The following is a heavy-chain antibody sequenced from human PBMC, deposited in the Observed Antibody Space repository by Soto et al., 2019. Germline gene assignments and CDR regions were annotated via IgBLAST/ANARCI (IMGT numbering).Heavy chain of an antibody. CDR2: INPSSGST. CDR3: ARKRDRDFDY. J-gene: IGHJ4*02. Sequence: ASVKVSCKASGYTCTVYYMNWVRQAPGQGLEWMGIINPSSGSTINAQKFQGRVTMTRETSTSTVYMELSSLTSEDTAVYYCARKRDRDFDYWGQGTLVTVS. CDR1: GYTCTVYY. V-gene: IGHV1-46*01.